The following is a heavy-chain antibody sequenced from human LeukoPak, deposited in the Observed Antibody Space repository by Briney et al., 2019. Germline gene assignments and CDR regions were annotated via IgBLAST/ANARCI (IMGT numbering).Heavy chain of an antibody. CDR1: GYSISSGYH. Sequence: PSETLSLTCVVSGYSISSGYHWGWIRQPPGEGLAWIGSVYRSGSIYYNPSLKSRVTISVDTSKNQTPLKVRSVTAADTAVYYCARENWVFDYWGQGILVTGAS. J-gene: IGHJ4*02. CDR3: ARENWVFDY. D-gene: IGHD7-27*01. V-gene: IGHV4-38-2*02. CDR2: VYRSGSI.